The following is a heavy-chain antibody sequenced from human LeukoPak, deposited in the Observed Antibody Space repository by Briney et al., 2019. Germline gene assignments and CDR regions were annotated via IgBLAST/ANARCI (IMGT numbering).Heavy chain of an antibody. D-gene: IGHD6-13*01. Sequence: SETLSLTCTVSGGSISSGGYYWSWIRQHPGKGLEWIGCIYYSGSTYYNPSLKSRVTISVDTSKNQFSPKLSSVTAADTAVYYCARAVSSWSNSFDYWGQGTLVTVSS. V-gene: IGHV4-31*03. J-gene: IGHJ4*02. CDR2: IYYSGST. CDR1: GGSISSGGYY. CDR3: ARAVSSWSNSFDY.